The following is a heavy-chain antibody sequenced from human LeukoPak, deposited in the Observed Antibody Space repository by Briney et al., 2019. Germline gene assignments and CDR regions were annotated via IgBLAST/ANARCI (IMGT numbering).Heavy chain of an antibody. J-gene: IGHJ5*02. V-gene: IGHV1-8*01. CDR3: ALWFGDASGFDP. CDR1: GYTFTCYD. CDR2: MNPNSGNT. Sequence: GASVKVSCKASGYTFTCYDINWVRQATGQGLEWMGWMNPNSGNTGYAQKFQGRVTMTRNTSISTAYMELSSLRSEDTAVYYCALWFGDASGFDPWGQGTLVTVSS. D-gene: IGHD3-10*01.